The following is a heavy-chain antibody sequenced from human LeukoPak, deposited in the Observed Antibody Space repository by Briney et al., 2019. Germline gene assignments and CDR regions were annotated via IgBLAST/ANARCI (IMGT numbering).Heavy chain of an antibody. CDR2: ISYDGSNK. Sequence: GRSLRLSCAASGFTFSSYAMHWVRQAPGKGLEWVAVISYDGSNKYYADSVKGRFTIPRDNSKNTLYLQMNSLRAEDTAVYYCAKGRGSPFYFEYWGQGTPVTVSS. D-gene: IGHD1-26*01. J-gene: IGHJ4*02. CDR1: GFTFSSYA. V-gene: IGHV3-30-3*01. CDR3: AKGRGSPFYFEY.